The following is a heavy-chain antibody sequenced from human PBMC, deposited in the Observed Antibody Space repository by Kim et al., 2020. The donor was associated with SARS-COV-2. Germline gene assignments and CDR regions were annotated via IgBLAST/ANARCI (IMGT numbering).Heavy chain of an antibody. Sequence: SVKVSCKASGGTFSSYAISWVRQAPGQGLEWMGGIIPIFGTANYAQKFQGRVTITADESTSTAYMELSSLRSEDTAVYYCARDLYSYSHGYVAVGYYWGQGTLVTVSS. D-gene: IGHD5-18*01. J-gene: IGHJ4*02. V-gene: IGHV1-69*13. CDR1: GGTFSSYA. CDR2: IIPIFGTA. CDR3: ARDLYSYSHGYVAVGYY.